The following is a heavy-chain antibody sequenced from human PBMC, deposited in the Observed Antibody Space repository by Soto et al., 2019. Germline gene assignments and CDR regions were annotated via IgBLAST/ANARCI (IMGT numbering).Heavy chain of an antibody. D-gene: IGHD1-1*01. Sequence: QVHLVQSGAEVKKPGASVKVSCKGSGYTFTTYGITWVRQAPGQGLEWMGWISAHNGNTKYAQKLQGRVTVTRDTSTSTAYMELSSLRSDDTAVYYCARGRYGDYWGQGALVTVSS. CDR1: GYTFTTYG. CDR2: ISAHNGNT. J-gene: IGHJ4*02. CDR3: ARGRYGDY. V-gene: IGHV1-18*01.